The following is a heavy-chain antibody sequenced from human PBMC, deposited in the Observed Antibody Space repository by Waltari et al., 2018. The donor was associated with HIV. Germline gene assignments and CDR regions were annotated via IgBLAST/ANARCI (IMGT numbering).Heavy chain of an antibody. CDR3: VRCPLPGNYIGLDV. V-gene: IGHV1-69*01. D-gene: IGHD4-4*01. CDR2: IIPFFRTS. Sequence: QVHLVQSGAEVKKPGSSVKVSCKASGGTFSNFGISWVRQAPGQGLEWIGGIIPFFRTSTYAPRTQDKVTISADEFTNTAYLELSHLRTDDTAVYYCVRCPLPGNYIGLDVWGQGTTVTVS. J-gene: IGHJ6*02. CDR1: GGTFSNFG.